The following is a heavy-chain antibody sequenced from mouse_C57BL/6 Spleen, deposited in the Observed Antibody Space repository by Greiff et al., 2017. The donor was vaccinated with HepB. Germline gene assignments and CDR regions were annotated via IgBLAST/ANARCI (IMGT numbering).Heavy chain of an antibody. V-gene: IGHV5-9*01. CDR2: ISGGGGNT. D-gene: IGHD4-1*01. CDR3: ARHTGGTFDY. J-gene: IGHJ2*01. CDR1: GFTFSSYT. Sequence: DVMLVESGGGLVKPGGSLKLSCAASGFTFSSYTMSWVRQTPEKRLEWVATISGGGGNTYYPDSVKGRFTISRDNAKNTLYLQMSSLRSEDTALYYCARHTGGTFDYWGQGTTLTVSS.